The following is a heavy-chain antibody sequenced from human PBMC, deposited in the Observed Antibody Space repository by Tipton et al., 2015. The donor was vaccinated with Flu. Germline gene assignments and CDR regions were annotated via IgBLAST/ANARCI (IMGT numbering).Heavy chain of an antibody. CDR1: GFIFSRYA. CDR2: IRGSAGRGAGT. V-gene: IGHV3-23*01. D-gene: IGHD6-19*01. CDR3: AKVIPEIVAGLDY. Sequence: SLRLSCAASGFIFSRYAMSWVRQAPGKGLEWVSNIRGSAGRGAGTYYADSVKGWLSISRDNSKNTLYLQMNSLTAEDTAIYYWAKVIPEIVAGLDYWGQGTLVTVSS. J-gene: IGHJ4*02.